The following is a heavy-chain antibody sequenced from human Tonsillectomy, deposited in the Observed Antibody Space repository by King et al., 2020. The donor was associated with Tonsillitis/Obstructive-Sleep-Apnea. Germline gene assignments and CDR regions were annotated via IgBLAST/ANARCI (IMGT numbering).Heavy chain of an antibody. V-gene: IGHV4-34*01. CDR1: GGSFSGYY. J-gene: IGHJ6*03. D-gene: IGHD2-2*01. Sequence: VQLQQWGAGLLKPSETLSLTCAVYGGSFSGYYWSWIRQPPGKGLEWIGEINHSGSTNYNPSLKGRVTISVDTSKNQFSLKLSSVTAADTAVYYCARGNCSSFSCHHFYMDVWGKGTTVTVSS. CDR2: INHSGST. CDR3: ARGNCSSFSCHHFYMDV.